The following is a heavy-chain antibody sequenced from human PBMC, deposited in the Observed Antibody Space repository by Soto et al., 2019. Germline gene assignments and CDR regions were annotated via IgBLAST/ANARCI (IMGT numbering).Heavy chain of an antibody. CDR3: ARDLPAAVYYYSYGMDV. D-gene: IGHD2-2*01. CDR1: GFTFSSYS. J-gene: IGHJ6*02. CDR2: ISSSSSYI. Sequence: EVQLVESGGGLVKPGGSLRLSCAASGFTFSSYSMNWVRQAPGKGLDWVSSISSSSSYIYYADSVKGRFTISRDNAKNSLYLQMNSLRAEDTAVYYCARDLPAAVYYYSYGMDVWGQGTTVTVSS. V-gene: IGHV3-21*01.